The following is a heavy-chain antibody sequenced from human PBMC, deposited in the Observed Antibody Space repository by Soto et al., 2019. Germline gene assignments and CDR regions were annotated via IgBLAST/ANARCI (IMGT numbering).Heavy chain of an antibody. CDR3: AREVGTMVRGVTYGMDV. CDR2: IYSGGST. J-gene: IGHJ6*02. D-gene: IGHD3-10*01. V-gene: IGHV3-53*01. CDR1: GFTVSSNY. Sequence: GGSLRLSCAAPGFTVSSNYMSWVRQAPGKGLEWVSVIYSGGSTYYADSVKGRFTISRDNSKNTLYLQMNSLRAEDTAVYYCAREVGTMVRGVTYGMDVWGQGTTVTVSS.